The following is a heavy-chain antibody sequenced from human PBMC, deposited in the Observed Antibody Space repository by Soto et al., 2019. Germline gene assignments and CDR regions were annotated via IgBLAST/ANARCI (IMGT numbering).Heavy chain of an antibody. V-gene: IGHV4-4*07. Sequence: SETLSLTCTVSGGSISSYYWSWIRQPAGKGLEWIGRIYSSGSTNYNPSLKSRVTMSVDTSKNQFSLKLTSVTAADTAVYDCAREWKQECFDPWGQGTLVTVSS. D-gene: IGHD1-1*01. CDR1: GGSISSYY. J-gene: IGHJ5*02. CDR2: IYSSGST. CDR3: AREWKQECFDP.